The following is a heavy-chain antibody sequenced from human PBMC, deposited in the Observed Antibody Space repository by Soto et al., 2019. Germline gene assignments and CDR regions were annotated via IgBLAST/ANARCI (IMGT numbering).Heavy chain of an antibody. CDR3: AKDIEWRAVAGTAFNWFDP. D-gene: IGHD6-19*01. CDR1: GFTFDDYA. J-gene: IGHJ5*02. Sequence: EVQLVESGGGLVQPGRSLRLSCAASGFTFDDYAMHWVRQAPGKGLEWVSGISWNSGSIGYADSVKGRFTISRDNAKNSPYLQMNSLRAEDTALYYCAKDIEWRAVAGTAFNWFDPWGQGTLVTVSS. V-gene: IGHV3-9*01. CDR2: ISWNSGSI.